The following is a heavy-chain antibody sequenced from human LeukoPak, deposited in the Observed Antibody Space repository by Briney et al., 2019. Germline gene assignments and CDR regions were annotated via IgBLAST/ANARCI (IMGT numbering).Heavy chain of an antibody. Sequence: SETLSLTCTVSGDSISSSSPYWGWIRQPPGEGLEWIGSINHSGSTYYNPSLKSRVTISVDTSKNQFSLNLSSVSAADTAVYYCARGPTTSPQYSFDYWGQGNMVTVSS. CDR3: ARGPTTSPQYSFDY. J-gene: IGHJ4*02. D-gene: IGHD4-17*01. V-gene: IGHV4-39*07. CDR1: GDSISSSSPY. CDR2: INHSGST.